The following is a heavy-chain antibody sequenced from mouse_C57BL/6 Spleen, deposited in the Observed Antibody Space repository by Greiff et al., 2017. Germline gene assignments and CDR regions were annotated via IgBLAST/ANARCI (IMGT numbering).Heavy chain of an antibody. CDR1: GFTFTDYY. Sequence: EVNVVESGGGLVQPGGSLSLSCAASGFTFTDYYMSWVRQPPGKALEWLGFIRNKANGYTTEYSASVKGRFTISSDNSQSILYLQMNALRAEDSATYYCARDDYDGYYAMDYWGQGTSVTVSS. CDR3: ARDDYDGYYAMDY. J-gene: IGHJ4*01. V-gene: IGHV7-3*01. CDR2: IRNKANGYTT. D-gene: IGHD2-4*01.